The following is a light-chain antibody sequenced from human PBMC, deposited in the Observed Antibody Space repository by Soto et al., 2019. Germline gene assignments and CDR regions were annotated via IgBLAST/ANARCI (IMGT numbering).Light chain of an antibody. Sequence: EIVMTQSPATLSLSPGERATLSCRASQSVSSNLAWYQQKPGQAPSLLIFGASIRATGIPDRFSGSGSGTDFTLTISRLEPEDFALYYCQQYGNSAPITFGQGTRLEIK. CDR2: GAS. CDR1: QSVSSN. V-gene: IGKV3-20*01. J-gene: IGKJ5*01. CDR3: QQYGNSAPIT.